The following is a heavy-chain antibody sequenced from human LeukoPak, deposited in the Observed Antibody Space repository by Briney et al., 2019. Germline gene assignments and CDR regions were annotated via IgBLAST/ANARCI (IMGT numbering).Heavy chain of an antibody. Sequence: GGSLRLSCAASGFTVSRNYMSRVRQAPGKGLEWVSVIYSGGSTSYADSVKGRFTISRDNSKNTLYLQMNSLRAEDTAVYYCAKTRGGLLDYFDYWGQGTLVTVSS. CDR1: GFTVSRNY. CDR3: AKTRGGLLDYFDY. D-gene: IGHD2-2*01. J-gene: IGHJ4*02. V-gene: IGHV3-53*01. CDR2: IYSGGST.